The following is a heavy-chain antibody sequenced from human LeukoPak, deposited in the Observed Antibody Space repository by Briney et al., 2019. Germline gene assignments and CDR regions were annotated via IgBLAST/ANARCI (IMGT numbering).Heavy chain of an antibody. J-gene: IGHJ3*02. D-gene: IGHD6-6*01. V-gene: IGHV4-34*01. CDR3: ARDVAYSSSSGAFDI. CDR2: INHSGST. Sequence: SETLSLTCAVYGGSFSGYYWSWIRQPPGKGLEWIGEINHSGSTNYNPSLKSRVTISVDTSKNQFSLKLSSVTAVDTAVYYCARDVAYSSSSGAFDIWGQGTMVTVSS. CDR1: GGSFSGYY.